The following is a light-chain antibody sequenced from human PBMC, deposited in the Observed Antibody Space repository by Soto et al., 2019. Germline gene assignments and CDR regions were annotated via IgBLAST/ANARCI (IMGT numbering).Light chain of an antibody. CDR2: GVY. CDR3: QQYENWPRT. V-gene: IGKV3D-15*01. J-gene: IGKJ1*01. CDR1: QSVSSN. Sequence: EIVMTQSPTILSVSPGERATLSCRASQSVSSNLAWYQQKPGQAPRLLIYGVYTRAPGIPARFSGSGSGTEFTLTISSLQSEDFAVYYCQQYENWPRTFGQGTKVEVK.